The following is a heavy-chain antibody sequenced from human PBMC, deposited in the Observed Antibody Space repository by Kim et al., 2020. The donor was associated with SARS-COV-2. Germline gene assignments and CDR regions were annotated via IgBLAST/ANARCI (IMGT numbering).Heavy chain of an antibody. CDR2: PGAYDT. CDR3: ARLGDI. J-gene: IGHJ3*02. Sequence: PGAYDTTYSPSFQGQVTISADKSISTAHLQWSSLKASDTAMYYCARLGDIWGQGTMVTVSS. V-gene: IGHV5-51*01.